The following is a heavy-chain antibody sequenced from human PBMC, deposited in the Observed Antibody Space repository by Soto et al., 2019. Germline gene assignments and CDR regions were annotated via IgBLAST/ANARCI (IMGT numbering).Heavy chain of an antibody. Sequence: PGGSLRLSCAASGFTFSSYAMHWVRQAPGKGLEWVAVISYDGSNKYYADSVKGRFTISRDNSKNTLYLQMNSLRAEDTAVYYCARARAWRRVASGGDYWGQGTLVTVS. CDR2: ISYDGSNK. V-gene: IGHV3-30-3*01. D-gene: IGHD3-10*01. CDR3: ARARAWRRVASGGDY. CDR1: GFTFSSYA. J-gene: IGHJ4*02.